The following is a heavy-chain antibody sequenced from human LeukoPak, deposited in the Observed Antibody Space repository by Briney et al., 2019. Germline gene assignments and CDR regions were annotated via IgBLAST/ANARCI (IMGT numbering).Heavy chain of an antibody. V-gene: IGHV4-59*08. CDR1: GGSISSYY. Sequence: SETLSLTCTVSGGSISSYYWSWIRQPPGKGLEWIGYIYYSGSTNYNPSLKSRVTISVDTSKNQFSLKLSSVTAADTAVYYCASSYYDILTGYSPGYFDYWGQGTLVTVSS. J-gene: IGHJ4*02. CDR3: ASSYYDILTGYSPGYFDY. CDR2: IYYSGST. D-gene: IGHD3-9*01.